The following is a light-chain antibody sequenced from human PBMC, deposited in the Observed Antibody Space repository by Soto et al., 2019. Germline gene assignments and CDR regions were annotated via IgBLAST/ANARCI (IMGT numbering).Light chain of an antibody. J-gene: IGKJ4*01. CDR3: LQYDNSPLT. V-gene: IGKV3-20*01. Sequence: EIVLTQSPGTLSLSPGERATLSCRASQSVSSSFLAWYQQKPGQAPRLLIYGASNRATGIPDRFSGSGSGTDFTLTISRLEPEDLAVYYCLQYDNSPLTFGGVTKVELK. CDR2: GAS. CDR1: QSVSSSF.